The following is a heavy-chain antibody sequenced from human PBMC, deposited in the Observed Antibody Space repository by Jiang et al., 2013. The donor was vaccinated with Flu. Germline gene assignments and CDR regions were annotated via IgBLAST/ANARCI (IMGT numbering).Heavy chain of an antibody. D-gene: IGHD3-22*01. Sequence: PGLVKPSETLSLTCTVSGGSISSSSYYRGWIRQPPGKGLEWIGSIYYSGSTYYNPSLKSRVTISVDTSKNQFSLKLSSVTAADTAVYYCGAGGYFLGYFQHWGQGTLVTVSS. CDR3: GAGGYFLGYFQH. CDR2: IYYSGST. V-gene: IGHV4-39*01. CDR1: GGSISSSSYY. J-gene: IGHJ1*01.